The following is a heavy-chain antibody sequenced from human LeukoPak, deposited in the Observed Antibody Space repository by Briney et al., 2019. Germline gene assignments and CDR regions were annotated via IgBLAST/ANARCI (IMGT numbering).Heavy chain of an antibody. Sequence: ASVKVSCKASGYTFTSYGISWVRQAPGQGLEWMGWISAYNGNTNYAQKLQGRVTMTTDTSTSTAYMELRSLRSDDTAVYYCARGGPYDFWSGYTNFGYWGQGTLVTVSS. CDR2: ISAYNGNT. J-gene: IGHJ4*02. V-gene: IGHV1-18*01. D-gene: IGHD3-3*01. CDR3: ARGGPYDFWSGYTNFGY. CDR1: GYTFTSYG.